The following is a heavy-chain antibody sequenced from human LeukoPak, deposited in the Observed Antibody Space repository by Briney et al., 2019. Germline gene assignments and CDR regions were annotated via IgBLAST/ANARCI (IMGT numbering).Heavy chain of an antibody. Sequence: ASVKVSCKTSGYTFTAYNIHWVREAPGQGLEWMGWITPSSGATNYAQQLQGRITMTRDTSISTAYMELNNLIPDDTAVYYCARGMGSGTYRRFDFWGQGTLVIVSS. J-gene: IGHJ4*02. D-gene: IGHD3-10*01. V-gene: IGHV1-2*02. CDR3: ARGMGSGTYRRFDF. CDR2: ITPSSGAT. CDR1: GYTFTAYN.